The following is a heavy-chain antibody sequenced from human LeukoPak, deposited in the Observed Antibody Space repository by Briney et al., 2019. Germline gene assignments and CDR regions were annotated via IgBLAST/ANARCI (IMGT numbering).Heavy chain of an antibody. CDR3: TRAVSYSNVYYFDY. CDR2: IRSKAYGGTT. CDR1: GFTFSSYW. V-gene: IGHV3-49*04. Sequence: GGSLRLSCAASGFTFSSYWMSWDRQAPGKGLEWVGFIRSKAYGGTTEYAASVKGRFTISRDDSKSIAYLQMNSLKTEDTAVYYCTRAVSYSNVYYFDYWGQGTLVTVSS. J-gene: IGHJ4*02. D-gene: IGHD3-10*01.